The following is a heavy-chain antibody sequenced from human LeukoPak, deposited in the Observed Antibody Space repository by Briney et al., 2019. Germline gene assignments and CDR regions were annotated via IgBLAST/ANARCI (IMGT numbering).Heavy chain of an antibody. D-gene: IGHD3-10*01. J-gene: IGHJ4*02. V-gene: IGHV1-24*01. Sequence: ASVKVSCKVAGYTLTELSMHLVRQARGKGLEWMGGFDPEDGETIYAQKFQGRVTMTEDTSTDTAYMELSSLRSEDTAVYYCATPRYYGSGSYMFDYWGQGTLVTVSS. CDR3: ATPRYYGSGSYMFDY. CDR1: GYTLTELS. CDR2: FDPEDGET.